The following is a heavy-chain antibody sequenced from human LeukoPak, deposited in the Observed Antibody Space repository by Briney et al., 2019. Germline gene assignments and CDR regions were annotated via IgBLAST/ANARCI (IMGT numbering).Heavy chain of an antibody. J-gene: IGHJ6*02. D-gene: IGHD3-10*01. V-gene: IGHV4-59*01. CDR2: IYYSGST. CDR3: ARVKWFGESSYYYYGMDV. Sequence: PSETLSLTCTVSGGSISSYYWSWIRQPPGKGLEWIGYIYYSGSTNYNPSLKSRVTISVDTSKNQFSLKLSSVTAADTAVYYCARVKWFGESSYYYYGMDVWGQGTTVTVSS. CDR1: GGSISSYY.